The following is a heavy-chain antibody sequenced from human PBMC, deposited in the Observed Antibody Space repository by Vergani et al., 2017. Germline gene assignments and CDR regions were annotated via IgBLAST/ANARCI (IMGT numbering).Heavy chain of an antibody. CDR3: ARAGGYCSGGSCYLPTAYFDY. V-gene: IGHV1-69*01. D-gene: IGHD2-15*01. CDR1: GGTFSSYA. CDR2: IIPIFGTP. J-gene: IGHJ4*02. Sequence: QVQLVQSGAEVKKPGSSVKVSCKASGGTFSSYAISWVRQAPGQGLEWMGGIIPIFGTPNYAQKFQGRVTITADESTSTAYMELSSLRSEDTAVYYCARAGGYCSGGSCYLPTAYFDYWGQGTLVTVSS.